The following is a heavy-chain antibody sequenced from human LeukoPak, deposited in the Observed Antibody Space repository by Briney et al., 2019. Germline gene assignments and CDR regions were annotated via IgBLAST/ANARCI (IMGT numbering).Heavy chain of an antibody. D-gene: IGHD1-26*01. Sequence: GGSLRLSCAASGFTFSSYAMHWVRQAPGKGLEWVAVISYDGSNKYYADSVKGRFTISRDNSKNTLYLQMNSLRAEDTAVYYCARDKGSWESRHYYYGMDVWGQGTTVTVSS. J-gene: IGHJ6*02. CDR3: ARDKGSWESRHYYYGMDV. CDR1: GFTFSSYA. V-gene: IGHV3-30-3*01. CDR2: ISYDGSNK.